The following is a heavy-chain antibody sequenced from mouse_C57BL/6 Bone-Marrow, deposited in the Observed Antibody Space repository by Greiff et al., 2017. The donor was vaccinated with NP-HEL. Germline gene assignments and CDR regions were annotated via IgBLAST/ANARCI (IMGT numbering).Heavy chain of an antibody. CDR3: ARSPSFWYFDV. J-gene: IGHJ1*03. CDR1: GYTFTSYW. CDR2: IDPSDSYT. D-gene: IGHD6-1*01. V-gene: IGHV1-69*01. Sequence: VQLVESGAELVMPGASVKLSCKASGYTFTSYWMHWVKQRPGQGLEWIGEIDPSDSYTNSNQQFKGKSTLTVDKSSSTAYMQLSSLTSEDSAVYYCARSPSFWYFDVWGTGTTVTVSS.